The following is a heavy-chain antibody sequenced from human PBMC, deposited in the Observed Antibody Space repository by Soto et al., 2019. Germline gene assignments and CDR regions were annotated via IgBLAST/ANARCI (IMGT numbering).Heavy chain of an antibody. CDR2: IYRTGST. D-gene: IGHD1-7*01. J-gene: IGHJ4*02. CDR1: GGPFTSNNW. Sequence: SETLSLTCAVSGGPFTSNNWWTWVRQPPGQGLEWIGEIYRTGSTNYNPSLKSRVTISLDKSENQFSLKVTSLTAADTAVYYCASRDPGTSVDYWGQGTLVTVFS. V-gene: IGHV4-4*02. CDR3: ASRDPGTSVDY.